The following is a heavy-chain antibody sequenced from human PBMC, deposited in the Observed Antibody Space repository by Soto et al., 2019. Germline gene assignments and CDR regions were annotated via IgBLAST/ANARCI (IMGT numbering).Heavy chain of an antibody. CDR3: ARAGGSGAVAVDY. J-gene: IGHJ4*02. Sequence: QLQLQESGSGLVKPSQTLSLTCAVSGGSISSGGYSWSWIRQPPGKGLEWIGYIYHSGSTYYNPSLKSRVTISVDRSKNQCSLKLSSVTAADTAVYYCARAGGSGAVAVDYWGQGTLVTVSS. V-gene: IGHV4-30-2*01. D-gene: IGHD6-19*01. CDR1: GGSISSGGYS. CDR2: IYHSGST.